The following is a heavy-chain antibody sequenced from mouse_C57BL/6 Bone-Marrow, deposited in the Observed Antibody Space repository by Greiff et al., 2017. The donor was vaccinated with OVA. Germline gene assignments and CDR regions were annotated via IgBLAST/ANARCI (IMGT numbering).Heavy chain of an antibody. CDR1: GFNIKDDY. Sequence: EVKLQESGAELVRPGASVKLSCTASGFNIKDDYMHWVKQRPEQGLEWIGWIDPENGDTEYASKFQGKATITADTSSNTAYLQLSSLTSEDTAVYSWPLFYYGSGWCADWGQGTLVTVSA. D-gene: IGHD1-1*01. J-gene: IGHJ3*01. CDR2: IDPENGDT. V-gene: IGHV14-4*01. CDR3: PLFYYGSGWCAD.